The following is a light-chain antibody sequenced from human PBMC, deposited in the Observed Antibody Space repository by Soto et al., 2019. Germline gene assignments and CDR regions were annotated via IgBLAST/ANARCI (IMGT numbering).Light chain of an antibody. CDR1: QSVNNY. Sequence: EIVMMQSPATLSVSPGERATLSCRASQSVNNYLAWYQQKPGQAPRLLIYGASTRATGIPDRFGGSGSGTEFTLTISSLQSEDFAVYYCQQHNNWPLTFGGGTKVEIK. CDR2: GAS. V-gene: IGKV3-15*01. CDR3: QQHNNWPLT. J-gene: IGKJ4*01.